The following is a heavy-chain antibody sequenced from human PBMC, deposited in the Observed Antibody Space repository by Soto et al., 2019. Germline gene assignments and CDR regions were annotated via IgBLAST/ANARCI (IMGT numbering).Heavy chain of an antibody. D-gene: IGHD1-1*01. CDR1: GFTFQQYT. CDR3: AKDRQPVDRWDIDW. Sequence: EVQLLESGGDLVRPGTSLRLPCAASGFTFQQYTISWVRQAPGKGLEWVPSIYGSAARTFYADSVKGRFTISRDNSRNTVYLQMNNLRVEDTAVYYCAKDRQPVDRWDIDWWGRGTRVTVSS. J-gene: IGHJ4*02. CDR2: IYGSAART. V-gene: IGHV3-23*01.